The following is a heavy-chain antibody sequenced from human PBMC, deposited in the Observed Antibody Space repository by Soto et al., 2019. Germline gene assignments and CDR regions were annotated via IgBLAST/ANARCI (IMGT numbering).Heavy chain of an antibody. CDR3: ASPVVDTAMYWWFDP. CDR1: GGTFSSYA. Sequence: QVQLVQSGAEVKKPGSSVKVSCKASGGTFSSYAISWVRQAPGQGLEWMGGIIPIFGTANYAQKFQGRVTITADKSTSTAYMELSSMRSEDTAVYYCASPVVDTAMYWWFDPWGQGTLVTVSS. D-gene: IGHD5-18*01. CDR2: IIPIFGTA. V-gene: IGHV1-69*06. J-gene: IGHJ5*02.